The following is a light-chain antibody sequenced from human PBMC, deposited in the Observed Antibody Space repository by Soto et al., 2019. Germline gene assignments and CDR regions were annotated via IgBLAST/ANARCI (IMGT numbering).Light chain of an antibody. J-gene: IGLJ3*02. CDR3: SSYTSTSTRGV. CDR1: SSDVGAYNY. Sequence: CAGTSSDVGAYNYVSWYQQHPGKAPKLMIYDVSNRPSGVSNRFSGSKSGNTASLTISGLQAEDEADYYCSSYTSTSTRGVFGGGTKLTVL. V-gene: IGLV2-14*04. CDR2: DVS.